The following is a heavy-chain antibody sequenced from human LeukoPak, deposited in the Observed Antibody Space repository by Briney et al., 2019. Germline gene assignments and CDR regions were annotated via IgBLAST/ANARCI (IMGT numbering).Heavy chain of an antibody. CDR3: ARHARYFDWRNWFDP. D-gene: IGHD3-9*01. CDR1: GGPFSGYY. CDR2: INHSGST. V-gene: IGHV4-34*01. Sequence: KASETLSLTCAVYGGPFSGYYWSWIRQPPGKGLEWIGEINHSGSTNYNPSLKSRVTISVDTSKNQFSLKLSSVTAADTAVYYCARHARYFDWRNWFDPWGQGTLVTVSS. J-gene: IGHJ5*02.